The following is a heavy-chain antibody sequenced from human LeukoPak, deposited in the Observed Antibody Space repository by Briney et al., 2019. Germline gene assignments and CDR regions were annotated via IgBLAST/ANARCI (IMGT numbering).Heavy chain of an antibody. CDR1: GFTFSSYG. J-gene: IGHJ6*03. V-gene: IGHV3-30*02. Sequence: GGSLRLSCAASGFTFSSYGMHWVRQAPGKGLEWVAFIRYDGSNKYYAEFVKGRFTISRDSAKNSQYLQMNSLRAEDTAVYYCARDLYRFVPSYYMDVWGKGTTVTVSS. CDR2: IRYDGSNK. D-gene: IGHD3-10*01. CDR3: ARDLYRFVPSYYMDV.